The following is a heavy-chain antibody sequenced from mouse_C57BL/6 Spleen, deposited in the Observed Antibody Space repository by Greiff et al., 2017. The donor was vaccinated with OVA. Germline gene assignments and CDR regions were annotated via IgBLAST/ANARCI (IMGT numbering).Heavy chain of an antibody. Sequence: QVQLQQPGAELVRPGTSVKLSCKASGYTFTSYWMHWVKQRPGQGLEWIGVIDPSDSYTNYNQKFKGKATLTVDTSSNTAYMQLSSLTSEDSAVYYCARRDYYGSSYFDYWGQGTTLTVSS. V-gene: IGHV1-59*01. CDR3: ARRDYYGSSYFDY. D-gene: IGHD1-1*01. J-gene: IGHJ2*01. CDR1: GYTFTSYW. CDR2: IDPSDSYT.